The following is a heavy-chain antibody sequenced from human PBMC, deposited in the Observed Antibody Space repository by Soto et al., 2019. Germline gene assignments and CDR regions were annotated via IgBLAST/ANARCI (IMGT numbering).Heavy chain of an antibody. Sequence: ASVKVSCKASGYTFTSYGISWVRQAPGQGLEWMGWISAYNGNTNYAQKLQGRVTMTTDTSTSTAYMELRSLRSDDTAVYYFVLGPPGYYLPFVVWGQGILVTVFS. CDR1: GYTFTSYG. CDR3: VLGPPGYYLPFVV. CDR2: ISAYNGNT. J-gene: IGHJ4*02. V-gene: IGHV1-18*01. D-gene: IGHD3-22*01.